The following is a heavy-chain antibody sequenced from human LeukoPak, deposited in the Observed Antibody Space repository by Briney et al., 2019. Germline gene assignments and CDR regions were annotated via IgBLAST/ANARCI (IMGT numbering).Heavy chain of an antibody. Sequence: PSETLSLTCAVSGYSISSGYYWGWIRQPPGKGLEWIGSIYHSGSTYYNPSLKSRVTISVDTSKNQFSLKLSSVTAADTAVYYCARCDQLQYFGYWGQGTLVTVSS. CDR2: IYHSGST. D-gene: IGHD2-2*01. CDR3: ARCDQLQYFGY. V-gene: IGHV4-38-2*01. CDR1: GYSISSGYY. J-gene: IGHJ4*02.